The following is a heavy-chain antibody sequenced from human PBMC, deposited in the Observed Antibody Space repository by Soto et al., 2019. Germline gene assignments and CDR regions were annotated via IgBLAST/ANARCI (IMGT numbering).Heavy chain of an antibody. Sequence: SEILSLTCAVYGGSCSGNYRSWIRQPPGKGLEWIGEINHSGSTNYNPSLKSRVTISVDTSKNQFSLKLSSVTAADTAVYYCARDPSRSWTPNASYYFDYRGQGTLVTVSS. J-gene: IGHJ4*02. CDR2: INHSGST. CDR1: GGSCSGNY. V-gene: IGHV4-34*01. CDR3: ARDPSRSWTPNASYYFDY. D-gene: IGHD6-13*01.